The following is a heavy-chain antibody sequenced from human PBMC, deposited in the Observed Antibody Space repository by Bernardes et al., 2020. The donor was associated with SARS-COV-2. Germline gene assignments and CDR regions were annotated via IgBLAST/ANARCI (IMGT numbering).Heavy chain of an antibody. CDR2: ISNGFTTT. D-gene: IGHD1-26*01. J-gene: IGHJ1*01. Sequence: GRSLRLSCVASGFSFQSYGMSWVRQAPGQGLEWISTISNGFTTTRYRDSVKGRFTMSTDTAKNSLFLHMTSLREEDTAVYYCARDQGSGSRSTKYFQHWGRGTLVTVSS. V-gene: IGHV3-21*06. CDR1: GFSFQSYG. CDR3: ARDQGSGSRSTKYFQH.